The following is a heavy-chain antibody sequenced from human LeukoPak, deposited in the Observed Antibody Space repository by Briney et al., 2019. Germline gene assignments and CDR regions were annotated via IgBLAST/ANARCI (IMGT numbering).Heavy chain of an antibody. CDR3: ARGGVDDFWSGLDY. J-gene: IGHJ4*02. CDR1: GFAFSNYW. V-gene: IGHV3-7*01. D-gene: IGHD3-3*01. Sequence: GGSLRLSCAASGFAFSNYWMSWVRQAPGKGLEWVANIKQDGSEKYYVDSVKGRFTISRDNAKNSLYLQMNSLRAEDTAVYYCARGGVDDFWSGLDYWGQGTLVTVSS. CDR2: IKQDGSEK.